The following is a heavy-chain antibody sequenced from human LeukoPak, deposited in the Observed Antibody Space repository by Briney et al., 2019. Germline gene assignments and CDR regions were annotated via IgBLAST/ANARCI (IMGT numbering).Heavy chain of an antibody. CDR1: GGSFSGYY. J-gene: IGHJ6*02. CDR2: INHSGST. CDR3: ARGLYYGSGSYYAPYYYYGMDV. D-gene: IGHD3-10*01. Sequence: SETLSLTCAVYGGSFSGYYWSWIRQPPGKGLEWIGEINHSGSTNYNPSLKSRVTISVDTSKNQFSLKLSSVTAADTAVYYWARGLYYGSGSYYAPYYYYGMDVWGQGTTVTVSS. V-gene: IGHV4-34*01.